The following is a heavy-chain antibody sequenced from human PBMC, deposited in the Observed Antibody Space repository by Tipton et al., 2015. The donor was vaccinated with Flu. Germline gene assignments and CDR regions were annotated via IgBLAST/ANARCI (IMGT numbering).Heavy chain of an antibody. J-gene: IGHJ4*02. CDR3: VRDPPCAVADY. V-gene: IGHV4-38-2*02. D-gene: IGHD6-19*01. CDR1: GDSIGSDYY. Sequence: TLSLTCSVSGDSIGSDYYWAWIRQPPGKGLEWMGNNHKTGGTYFNPSLRSRVTFLVDTSKNQFSLKLASVTAADTAAYYCVRDPPCAVADYWGQGNLVTVSS. CDR2: NHKTGGT.